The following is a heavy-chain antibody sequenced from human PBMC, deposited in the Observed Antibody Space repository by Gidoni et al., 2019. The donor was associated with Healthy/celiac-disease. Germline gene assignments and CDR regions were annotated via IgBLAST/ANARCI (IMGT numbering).Heavy chain of an antibody. D-gene: IGHD5-18*01. CDR2: IKPSSVST. V-gene: IGHV1-46*03. Sequence: QVQLGQSGAEVKKPGASVKISCKAAGYTFTSYYMHWVRQAPGQGLEWMGIIKPSSVSTSYAQKFQGRVTMTRDTSTSTVYMELNSLSSEDTAVYYCSRDMGYSTGWFDPWGQGALVTVSS. J-gene: IGHJ5*02. CDR1: GYTFTSYY. CDR3: SRDMGYSTGWFDP.